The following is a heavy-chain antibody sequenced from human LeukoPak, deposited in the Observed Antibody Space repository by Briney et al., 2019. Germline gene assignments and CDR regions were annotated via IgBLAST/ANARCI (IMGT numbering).Heavy chain of an antibody. CDR2: ISSSSSYI. J-gene: IGHJ4*02. CDR1: GFTFSTYS. D-gene: IGHD6-19*01. Sequence: GGSLRLSCAASGFTFSTYSMNWVRQAPGKGLEWVTSISSSSSYIYYADSVKGRFTISRDNAKNSLYLQMNSLRAEDTAVYYCARASGWYVFDYWGQGTLVTVSS. V-gene: IGHV3-21*01. CDR3: ARASGWYVFDY.